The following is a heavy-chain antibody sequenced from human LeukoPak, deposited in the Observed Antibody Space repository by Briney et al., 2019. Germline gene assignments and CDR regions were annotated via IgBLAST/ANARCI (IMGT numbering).Heavy chain of an antibody. CDR2: IIPIFGTA. Sequence: ASVKVSCKASGGTFSSYAISWVRQAPGQGLEWMGGIIPIFGTANYAQKFQGRVTITADESTSTAYMELSSLRSEDTAVYYCARGARRDGYNGAFDIWGQGTMVTVSS. CDR1: GGTFSSYA. V-gene: IGHV1-69*13. J-gene: IGHJ3*02. CDR3: ARGARRDGYNGAFDI. D-gene: IGHD5-24*01.